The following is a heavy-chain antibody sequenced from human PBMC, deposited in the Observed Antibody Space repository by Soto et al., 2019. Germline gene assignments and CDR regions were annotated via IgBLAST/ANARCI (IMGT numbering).Heavy chain of an antibody. CDR3: ARGGHYGSGRNWSFDH. J-gene: IGHJ2*01. D-gene: IGHD3-10*01. Sequence: QVQLAQSGAEVKKPGASVKVSCKASGYTFTSYDIHWVRQATGHGLEWMGWMNPNSGNTGYAQKFQGRVTMTSNTXTXXAYMELSSLRSEETAVFYCARGGHYGSGRNWSFDHWGRGTLVTVSS. CDR2: MNPNSGNT. CDR1: GYTFTSYD. V-gene: IGHV1-8*01.